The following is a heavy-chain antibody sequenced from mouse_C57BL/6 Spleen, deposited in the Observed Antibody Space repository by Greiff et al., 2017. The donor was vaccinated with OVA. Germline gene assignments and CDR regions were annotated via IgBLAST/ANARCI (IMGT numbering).Heavy chain of an antibody. CDR1: GHTFTSYW. CDR3: ARGIYYGNYGFDY. CDR2: IHPNSGST. J-gene: IGHJ2*01. D-gene: IGHD2-1*01. V-gene: IGHV1-64*01. Sequence: QVQLKQPGAELVKPGASVKLSCKASGHTFTSYWMHWVKQRPGQGLEWIGMIHPNSGSTNYNEKFKSKATLTVDKSSSTAYMQLSSLTSEDSAVYYCARGIYYGNYGFDYWGQGTTLTVSS.